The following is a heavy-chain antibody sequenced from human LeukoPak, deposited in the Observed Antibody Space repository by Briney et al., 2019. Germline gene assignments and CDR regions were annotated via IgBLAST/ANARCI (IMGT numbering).Heavy chain of an antibody. CDR1: GFTFSYHW. V-gene: IGHV3-7*01. CDR3: ATDSYSKGDY. CDR2: IKNDGTVK. Sequence: PGGSLRLSCAASGFTFSYHWMTWVRQAPGKGLEWVANIKNDGTVKNYVDSVKGRFTISRDNAKNSLYLQMNSLRAEDTGVYYCATDSYSKGDYWGQGVLVTVSS. J-gene: IGHJ4*02. D-gene: IGHD5-18*01.